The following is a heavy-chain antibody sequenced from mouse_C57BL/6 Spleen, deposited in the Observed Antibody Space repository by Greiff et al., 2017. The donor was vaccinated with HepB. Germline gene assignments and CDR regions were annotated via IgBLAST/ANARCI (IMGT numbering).Heavy chain of an antibody. Sequence: VQPKQSGPELVKPGASVKMSCKASGYTFTDYNMHWVKQSHGKSLEWIGYINPNNGGTSYNQKFKGKATLTVNKSSSTAYMELRSLTSEDSAVYYCAREDYGGYFDVWGTGTTVTVSS. J-gene: IGHJ1*03. CDR1: GYTFTDYN. V-gene: IGHV1-22*01. CDR3: AREDYGGYFDV. D-gene: IGHD2-4*01. CDR2: INPNNGGT.